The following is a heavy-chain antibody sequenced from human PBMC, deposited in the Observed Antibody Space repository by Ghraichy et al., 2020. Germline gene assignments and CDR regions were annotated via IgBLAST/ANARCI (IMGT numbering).Heavy chain of an antibody. V-gene: IGHV3-23*01. CDR1: GFTFRTNA. CDR2: ISYSGDGT. J-gene: IGHJ4*02. CDR3: VRRAVPTDPGAFDY. Sequence: GGSLRLSCAASGFTFRTNAMAWVRQAPGKGLEWVSAISYSGDGTYYADSLKGRFTISRDNPQNTLYLQMNSLRLEDTAVYYCVRRAVPTDPGAFDYWGQGTQVTVSS. D-gene: IGHD2-2*01.